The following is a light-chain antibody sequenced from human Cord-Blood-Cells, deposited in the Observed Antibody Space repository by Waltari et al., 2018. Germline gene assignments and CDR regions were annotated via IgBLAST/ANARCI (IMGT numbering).Light chain of an antibody. V-gene: IGLV2-14*01. CDR1: SSDVGGYTY. CDR2: DVS. Sequence: QSALTQPPSVSGSPGQSITIPCTGTSSDVGGYTYVSWYQQHPGKAPKLMIYDVSNRPSGVSNRFSGSKSGNTASLTISGLQAEDEADYYCSSYTSSSTRVFGTGTKVTVL. CDR3: SSYTSSSTRV. J-gene: IGLJ1*01.